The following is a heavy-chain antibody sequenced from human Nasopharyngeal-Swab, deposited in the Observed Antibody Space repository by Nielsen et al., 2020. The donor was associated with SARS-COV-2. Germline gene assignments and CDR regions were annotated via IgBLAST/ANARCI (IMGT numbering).Heavy chain of an antibody. CDR2: TRNKVNSYST. V-gene: IGHV3-72*01. CDR1: GFTFSSYG. Sequence: GESLKISCAASGFTFSSYGMHWVRQAPGKGLEWVGRTRNKVNSYSTVYAASVRGRFTISRDDSSTSVYLQMTSLKSEDTAVYYCARGFRGFSDWGQGTLVTVSS. J-gene: IGHJ4*02. CDR3: ARGFRGFSD. D-gene: IGHD3-3*01.